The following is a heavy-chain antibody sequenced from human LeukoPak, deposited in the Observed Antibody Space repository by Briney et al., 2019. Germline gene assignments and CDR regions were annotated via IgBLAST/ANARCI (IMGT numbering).Heavy chain of an antibody. CDR2: IIPIFGTA. D-gene: IGHD1-14*01. J-gene: IGHJ4*02. CDR3: ARGRSGSGTAIFDY. V-gene: IGHV1-69*06. CDR1: GGTFSSYA. Sequence: ASVKVSCKASGGTFSSYAISWVRQAPGQGLGWMGGIIPIFGTANYAQKFQGRVTITADKSTSTAYMELSSLRSEDTAVYYCARGRSGSGTAIFDYWGQGTLVTVSS.